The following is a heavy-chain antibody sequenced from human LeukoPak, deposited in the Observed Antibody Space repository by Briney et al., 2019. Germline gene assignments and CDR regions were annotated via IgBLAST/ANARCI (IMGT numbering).Heavy chain of an antibody. CDR1: GYSISSGYY. Sequence: SETLFLTCTVSGYSISSGYYWGWIRQPPGKGLEWIGSIYHSGSTYYNPSLKSRVTISVDTSKNQFSLKLSSVTAADTAVYYCARALTGYYEVNWFDPWGQGTLVTVSS. CDR3: ARALTGYYEVNWFDP. CDR2: IYHSGST. V-gene: IGHV4-38-2*02. D-gene: IGHD3-9*01. J-gene: IGHJ5*02.